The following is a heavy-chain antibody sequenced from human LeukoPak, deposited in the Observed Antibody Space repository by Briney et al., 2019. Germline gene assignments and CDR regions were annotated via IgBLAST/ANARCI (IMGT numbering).Heavy chain of an antibody. J-gene: IGHJ4*02. CDR3: RVVITTTDY. Sequence: GGSLRLSCAASGFTFSSYGMHWVRQAPGKGLEWVAVISYDGSNKYCAGSVKGRFTISRDNSKNTLYLQMNSLRAEDTAVYYCRVVITTTDYWGQGTLVTVSS. CDR2: ISYDGSNK. CDR1: GFTFSSYG. D-gene: IGHD3-22*01. V-gene: IGHV3-30*03.